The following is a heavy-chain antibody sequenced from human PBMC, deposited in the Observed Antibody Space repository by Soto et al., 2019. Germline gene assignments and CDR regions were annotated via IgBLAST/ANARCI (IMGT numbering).Heavy chain of an antibody. J-gene: IGHJ4*02. D-gene: IGHD3-9*01. CDR2: ISGSGGST. CDR3: AKKDGYDILTGYPTPFHY. Sequence: EVQLLESGGGLVQPGGSLRLSCAASGFTFSSYAMSWVRQAPGKGLEWVSAISGSGGSTYYADSVKGRFTISRDNSKNTLYLQMNSLRAEDSAVYYCAKKDGYDILTGYPTPFHYWGQGTLVTVSS. CDR1: GFTFSSYA. V-gene: IGHV3-23*01.